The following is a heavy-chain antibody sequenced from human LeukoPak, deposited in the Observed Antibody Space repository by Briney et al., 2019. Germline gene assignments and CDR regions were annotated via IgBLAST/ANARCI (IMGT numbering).Heavy chain of an antibody. J-gene: IGHJ4*02. CDR2: INPNSGGT. CDR1: GYTFTGYY. CDR3: ARGGLAAAEGAFDY. V-gene: IGHV1-2*02. Sequence: ASVKVSCKASGYTFTGYYMHWVRRAPGQGLEWMGWINPNSGGTNYAQKFQGRVTMTRDTSISTAYMELRSLRSDDTAVYYCARGGLAAAEGAFDYWGQGTLVTVSS. D-gene: IGHD6-13*01.